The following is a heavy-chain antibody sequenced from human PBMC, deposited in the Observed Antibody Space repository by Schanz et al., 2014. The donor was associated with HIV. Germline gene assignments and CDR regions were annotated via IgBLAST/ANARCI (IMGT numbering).Heavy chain of an antibody. CDR1: GFTFSKYG. CDR3: AKGLRQWLVLGVSDY. Sequence: VQLVESGGGVVQPGRSLRLSCAVSGFTFSKYGMHWVRQAPGKGLEWVAVISYDGSNKYYADSLKGRFPIARDNSKNTLYLQMNSLRAEDTDVYYCAKGLRQWLVLGVSDYWGQGTLVTVSS. CDR2: ISYDGSNK. J-gene: IGHJ4*02. V-gene: IGHV3-30*18. D-gene: IGHD6-19*01.